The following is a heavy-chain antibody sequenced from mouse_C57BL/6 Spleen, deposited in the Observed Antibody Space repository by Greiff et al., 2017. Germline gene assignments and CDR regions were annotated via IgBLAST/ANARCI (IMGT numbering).Heavy chain of an antibody. Sequence: QVQLQQPGAELVRPGTPVKLSCKASGYTFTSYWMHWVKQRPGQGLEWIGVIDPSDSYTNYNQKFKGKATLTVDTSSSTAYMQLSSLTSEDSAVYYCARWGEGYWGQGTTLTVSS. J-gene: IGHJ2*01. CDR2: IDPSDSYT. V-gene: IGHV1-59*01. CDR1: GYTFTSYW. CDR3: ARWGEGY.